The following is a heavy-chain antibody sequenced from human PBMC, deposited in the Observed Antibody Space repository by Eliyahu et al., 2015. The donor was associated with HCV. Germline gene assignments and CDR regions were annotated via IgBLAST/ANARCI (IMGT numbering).Heavy chain of an antibody. V-gene: IGHV3-15*04. CDR2: IERQIDGETT. Sequence: EVQLVESGGGLVKPGGSLRISCAASGFTFSNAXMSWVRQGPGKGVEWVGRIERQIDGETTNYAAPVKGRFTISRDDSKNTLYLQMNSLKAEDTAAYYCTSNSHGGFDNWGQGTLVTVSS. CDR1: GFTFSNAX. D-gene: IGHD3-16*01. CDR3: TSNSHGGFDN. J-gene: IGHJ5*02.